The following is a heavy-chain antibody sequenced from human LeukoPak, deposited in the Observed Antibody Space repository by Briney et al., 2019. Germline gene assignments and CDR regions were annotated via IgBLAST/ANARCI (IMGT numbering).Heavy chain of an antibody. J-gene: IGHJ3*02. CDR2: INPNSGGT. Sequence: ASVKVSCKASGYTFTGYYMHWVRQAPGQGLEWMGWINPNSGGTNYAQKFQGRVTMTRDTSINTAYMELSSLRSEDTAVYYCARVRLRFLELDAFDIWGQGTMVTVSS. D-gene: IGHD3-3*01. CDR1: GYTFTGYY. V-gene: IGHV1-2*02. CDR3: ARVRLRFLELDAFDI.